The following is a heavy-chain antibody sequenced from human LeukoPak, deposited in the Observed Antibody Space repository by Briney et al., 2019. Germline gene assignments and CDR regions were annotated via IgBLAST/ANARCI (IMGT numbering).Heavy chain of an antibody. CDR1: GLTFSSHW. CDR2: ISYDGSNK. D-gene: IGHD3-22*01. V-gene: IGHV3-30-3*01. J-gene: IGHJ4*02. Sequence: GGSLRLSCAASGLTFSSHWIHWVRQAPGKGLEWVAVISYDGSNKYYADSVKGRFTISRDNSKNTLYLQMNSLRAEDTAVYYCARDDSSGYFPPFFDYWGQGTLVTVSS. CDR3: ARDDSSGYFPPFFDY.